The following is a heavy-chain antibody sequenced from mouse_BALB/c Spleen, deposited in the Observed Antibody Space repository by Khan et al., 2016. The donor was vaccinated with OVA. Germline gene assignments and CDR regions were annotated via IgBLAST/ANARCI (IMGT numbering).Heavy chain of an antibody. D-gene: IGHD1-1*01. Sequence: SGPGLVKPSQSLSLTCTVTGYSITSDYAWNWIRQFPENKLEWMGFISYSGSTSYKSSLKSRIFITRDTSKNQFFLQLNSVTTEDTAKYYCGRGTVGRFAYWGQGTMVTVSA. CDR3: GRGTVGRFAY. CDR1: GYSITSDYA. CDR2: ISYSGST. J-gene: IGHJ3*01. V-gene: IGHV3-2*02.